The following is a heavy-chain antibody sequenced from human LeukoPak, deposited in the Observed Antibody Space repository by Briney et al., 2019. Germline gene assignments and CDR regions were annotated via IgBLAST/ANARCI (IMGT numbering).Heavy chain of an antibody. Sequence: TLSLTFAVSGGSISSGGYSWSWIRQPPGKGLEWIGYIYHSGSTYYNPSLKSRVTISVDRSKNQFSLKLSSVTAADTAVYYCARGDYYDSSGYSWFDPWGQGTLVTVSS. CDR2: IYHSGST. J-gene: IGHJ5*02. V-gene: IGHV4-30-2*01. D-gene: IGHD3-22*01. CDR1: GGSISSGGYS. CDR3: ARGDYYDSSGYSWFDP.